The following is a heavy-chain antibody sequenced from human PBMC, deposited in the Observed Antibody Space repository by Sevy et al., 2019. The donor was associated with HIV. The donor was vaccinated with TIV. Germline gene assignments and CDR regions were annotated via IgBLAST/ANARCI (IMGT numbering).Heavy chain of an antibody. CDR1: GFAYSGYG. V-gene: IGHV3-33*01. D-gene: IGHD6-19*01. CDR2: IWYDGSNK. J-gene: IGHJ4*02. CDR3: ARESIAVAGIGYYFDS. Sequence: GGSLRLSCAAFGFAYSGYGMHWVRQAPGKGLEWVAVIWYDGSNKEYADSVKGLFTISRDNSKTTLYLQMNGLRAEDTAVYYCARESIAVAGIGYYFDSWGQGTLVTVSS.